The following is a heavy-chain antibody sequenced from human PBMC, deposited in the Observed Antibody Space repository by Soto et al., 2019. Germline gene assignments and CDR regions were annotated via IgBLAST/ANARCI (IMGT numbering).Heavy chain of an antibody. J-gene: IGHJ4*02. CDR3: ARGGEETYSTVDY. CDR2: MNPNSGNK. CDR1: GYTFTSYD. Sequence: ASVKVSCKASGYTFTSYDINWVRQATGQGLEGMGWMNPNSGNKGYAQKFQGRVTMTRNTSIITAYMELSSLRSEDTAVYYCARGGEETYSTVDYWGQGTLVTVSS. D-gene: IGHD3-10*01. V-gene: IGHV1-8*01.